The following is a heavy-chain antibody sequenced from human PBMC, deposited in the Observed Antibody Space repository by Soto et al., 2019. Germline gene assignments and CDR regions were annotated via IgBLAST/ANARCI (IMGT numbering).Heavy chain of an antibody. CDR2: ISSNGIGT. Sequence: EVQLVDSGGGLAQPGGSLSLSCAASEFTFSSDAMDWVRQAPGKGLVYVSGISSNGIGTYYASSVKGRFTISTDTARDTVYLQIDSLSHEDMAVYYCARRAGADYYYMDVWGKGTSVTV. D-gene: IGHD2-21*01. CDR1: EFTFSSDA. J-gene: IGHJ6*03. V-gene: IGHV3-64*01. CDR3: ARRAGADYYYMDV.